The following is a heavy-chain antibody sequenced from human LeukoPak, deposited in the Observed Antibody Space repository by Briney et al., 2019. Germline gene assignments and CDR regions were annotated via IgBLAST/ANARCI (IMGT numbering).Heavy chain of an antibody. Sequence: GGSLRLSCTASGIIFNDFWMSWVRQAPGEGLEWVANIRQDGGAKNYVDSVKGRFTISRDNAKKSLYLQMNSLRAEDTAVYYCAPPPIAATGNWGQGTLVTVSS. D-gene: IGHD6-13*01. CDR2: IRQDGGAK. J-gene: IGHJ4*02. V-gene: IGHV3-7*01. CDR1: GIIFNDFW. CDR3: APPPIAATGN.